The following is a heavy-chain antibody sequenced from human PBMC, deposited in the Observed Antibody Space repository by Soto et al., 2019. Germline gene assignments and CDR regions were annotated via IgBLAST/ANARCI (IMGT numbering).Heavy chain of an antibody. Sequence: GGSLRLSCAASGFTFSSYSMNWVRQAPGKGLEWVSYISSSSSTIYYADSVKGRFTISRDNAKNSLYLQMNSLRAEDTALYYCARRGTYGDFTHPLSDYYMDVWGKGTTVTVSS. V-gene: IGHV3-48*01. CDR3: ARRGTYGDFTHPLSDYYMDV. D-gene: IGHD4-17*01. J-gene: IGHJ6*03. CDR1: GFTFSSYS. CDR2: ISSSSSTI.